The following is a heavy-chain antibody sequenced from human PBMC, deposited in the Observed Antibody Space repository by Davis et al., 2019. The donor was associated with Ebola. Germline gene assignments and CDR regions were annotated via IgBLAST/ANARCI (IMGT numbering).Heavy chain of an antibody. V-gene: IGHV4-61*01. D-gene: IGHD2-15*01. J-gene: IGHJ4*02. Sequence: SETLSLTCTVSGGSISSSSYYWSWIRQPPGKGLEWIGYIYYSGSTNYNPSLKSRVTISLDTSKNQFSLKLSSVTAADTALYYCARGKGYCSGSSCGTTHDYWGQGTLVTVSS. CDR1: GGSISSSSYY. CDR2: IYYSGST. CDR3: ARGKGYCSGSSCGTTHDY.